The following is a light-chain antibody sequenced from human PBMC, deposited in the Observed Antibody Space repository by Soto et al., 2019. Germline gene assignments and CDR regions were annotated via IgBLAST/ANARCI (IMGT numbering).Light chain of an antibody. CDR3: AAWDASLSGPYV. Sequence: QSALTQPPSASGTHGQRVTISCSGSSSDIGSNYVYWFQQLPGTAPKLLIYRNNQRPSGVPDRFSGSKSGTSASLAISGLRSEDEADYYCAAWDASLSGPYVFGTGPRSPS. CDR1: SSDIGSNY. CDR2: RNN. V-gene: IGLV1-47*01. J-gene: IGLJ1*01.